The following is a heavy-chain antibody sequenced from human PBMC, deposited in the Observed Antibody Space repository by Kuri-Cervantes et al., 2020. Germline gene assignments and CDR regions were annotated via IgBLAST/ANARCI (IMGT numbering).Heavy chain of an antibody. V-gene: IGHV4-38-2*02. J-gene: IGHJ4*02. CDR1: GYSISSGYY. D-gene: IGHD1-26*01. CDR3: ARAYSGSYPTELDY. CDR2: IYHSGST. Sequence: GSLRLSCTVSGYSISSGYYWGWIRQPPGKGLEWIGSIYHSGSTYYNPSLKSRVTISVDTSKNQFSLKLSSVTAADTAVYYCARAYSGSYPTELDYWGQGTLVTVSS.